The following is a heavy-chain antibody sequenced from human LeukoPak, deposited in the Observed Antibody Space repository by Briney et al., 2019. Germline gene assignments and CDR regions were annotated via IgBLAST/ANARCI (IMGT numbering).Heavy chain of an antibody. V-gene: IGHV4-59*01. CDR3: ARFARRGFGELSDQYYFDY. CDR2: IYYSGST. D-gene: IGHD3-10*01. Sequence: PSETLSLTCTVSGGSISSYYWSWIRQPPGKGLEWIGYIYYSGSTNYNPSLKSRVTISVDTSKNQFSLKLSSVTAADTAVYYCARFARRGFGELSDQYYFDYWGQGTLVTVSS. J-gene: IGHJ4*02. CDR1: GGSISSYY.